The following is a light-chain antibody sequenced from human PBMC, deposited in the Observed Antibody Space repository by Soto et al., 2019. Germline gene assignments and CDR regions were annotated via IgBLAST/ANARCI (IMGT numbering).Light chain of an antibody. V-gene: IGLV1-40*01. CDR1: SSNIGAGYD. J-gene: IGLJ1*01. Sequence: QSVLTQPPSVSGAPGQRVTISCTGSSSNIGAGYDVHWYQQLPGTAPKLLIYGNSNRPSGVPDRFSGSKSGTSASLDITGLQAADEPDYYCQSYDRSLSGYVFGTGTKVTV. CDR3: QSYDRSLSGYV. CDR2: GNS.